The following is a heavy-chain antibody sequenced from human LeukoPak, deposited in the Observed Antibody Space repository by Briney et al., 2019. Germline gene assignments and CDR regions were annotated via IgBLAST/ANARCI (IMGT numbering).Heavy chain of an antibody. CDR1: GYTFTSYG. D-gene: IGHD1-7*01. CDR3: ARDLRINWNYSPASNWFDP. V-gene: IGHV1-18*01. Sequence: ASVKVSCKASGYTFTSYGISWVRQAPGQGLEWMGWISAYNGNTNYAQKLRGRVTMTTDTSTSTAYMELRSLRSDDTAVYYCARDLRINWNYSPASNWFDPWGQGTLVTVSS. J-gene: IGHJ5*02. CDR2: ISAYNGNT.